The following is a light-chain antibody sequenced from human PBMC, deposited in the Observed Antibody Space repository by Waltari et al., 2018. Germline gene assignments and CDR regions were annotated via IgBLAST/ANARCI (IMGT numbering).Light chain of an antibody. CDR3: AAWDDSLTGYV. CDR2: SNP. CDR1: SSHVGSNS. Sequence: QSVLTQSPSASGTPGQRVTISCPGSSSHVGSNSVAWYQKPPGTAPKLPIYSNPQRPSGVPDRFSGSKSGTSASLAISGLQSEDEAEYFCAAWDDSLTGYVFGTGTKVTVL. J-gene: IGLJ1*01. V-gene: IGLV1-44*01.